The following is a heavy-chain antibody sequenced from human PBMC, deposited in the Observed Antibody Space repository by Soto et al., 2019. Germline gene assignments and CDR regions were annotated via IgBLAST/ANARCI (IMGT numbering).Heavy chain of an antibody. CDR3: ANQEVGGSYVYTFDP. V-gene: IGHV4-39*01. CDR2: IYYSGSS. J-gene: IGHJ5*02. CDR1: GGSISSSNYY. Sequence: QLQLQESGPGLVKPSETLSLTCTVSGGSISSSNYYCGWIRQPPGKGLEWIGSIYYSGSSYYNTSLKSRVTISVDKSKNQFSLKLSSVTAADTAVYYCANQEVGGSYVYTFDPWGQGTLVTVSS. D-gene: IGHD1-26*01.